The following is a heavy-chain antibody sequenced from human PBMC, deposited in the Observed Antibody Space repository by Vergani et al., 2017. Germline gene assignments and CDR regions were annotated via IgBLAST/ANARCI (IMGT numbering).Heavy chain of an antibody. J-gene: IGHJ3*02. CDR2: IYYSGST. CDR1: GGSISSGGYY. Sequence: QVQLQESGPGLVKPSQTLSLTCTVSGGSISSGGYYWSWIRQHPGKGLEWIGYIYYSGSTYYNPSLKSRVTISVDTSKNQFSLKLSSVTAADTAVYYCATTGYCSSTSCYPHDAFDIWGQGTMVTVSS. D-gene: IGHD2-2*01. CDR3: ATTGYCSSTSCYPHDAFDI. V-gene: IGHV4-31*03.